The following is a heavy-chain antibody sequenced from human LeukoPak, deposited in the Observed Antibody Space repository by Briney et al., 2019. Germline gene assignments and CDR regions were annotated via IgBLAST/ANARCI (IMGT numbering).Heavy chain of an antibody. Sequence: GGSLRLSCAASGFTFSSYAMSWVRQAPGRGLEWLSVIYPGGVTKYAESVKGRFTVSRDIAKNTVYLEMNDLRAEDTALYYCAREIGYYFDSDDSRLRGRLDVWGKGTSVTVPS. V-gene: IGHV3-53*01. D-gene: IGHD3-22*01. CDR1: GFTFSSYA. J-gene: IGHJ6*04. CDR2: IYPGGVT. CDR3: AREIGYYFDSDDSRLRGRLDV.